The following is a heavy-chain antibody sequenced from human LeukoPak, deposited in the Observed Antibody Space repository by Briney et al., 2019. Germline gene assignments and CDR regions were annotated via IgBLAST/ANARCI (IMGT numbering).Heavy chain of an antibody. Sequence: SETLSLTCTVSGGSINSSTYYWGWIRQPPGTGLEWIGSIYYSGSTNYNPSLKSRVTISVDTSKNQFSLKLSSVTAADTAVYYCARGDITMVRGADYWGQGTLVTVSS. D-gene: IGHD3-10*01. J-gene: IGHJ4*02. CDR2: IYYSGST. V-gene: IGHV4-39*07. CDR3: ARGDITMVRGADY. CDR1: GGSINSSTYY.